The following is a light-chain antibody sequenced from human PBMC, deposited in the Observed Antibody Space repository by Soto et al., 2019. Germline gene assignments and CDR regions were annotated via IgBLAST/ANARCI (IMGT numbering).Light chain of an antibody. CDR1: QSVDTY. CDR2: GAS. Sequence: EVVLTQSPATLSLSPGESATLSCRASQSVDTYLAWYQQKPGQPPRLLIYGASNRATGIPARFGGSGSGTDFTLSITALEPEDFAVYYCQQRSNRPPWTFGPGTKV. CDR3: QQRSNRPPWT. J-gene: IGKJ3*01. V-gene: IGKV3-11*01.